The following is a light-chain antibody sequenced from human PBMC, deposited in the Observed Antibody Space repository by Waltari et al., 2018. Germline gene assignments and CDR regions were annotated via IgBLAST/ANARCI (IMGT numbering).Light chain of an antibody. CDR1: QSIVVW. V-gene: IGKV1-5*03. CDR3: LQYNSYPGT. Sequence: IQVTQSPSTLSASVGDRVTITCRASQSIVVWLAWYQQKPGKAPRLLIYKASYLESGVPSRFSGSASETAFTLTSSSLQADDFATYYCLQYNSYPGTFGQGTTVEIK. J-gene: IGKJ1*01. CDR2: KAS.